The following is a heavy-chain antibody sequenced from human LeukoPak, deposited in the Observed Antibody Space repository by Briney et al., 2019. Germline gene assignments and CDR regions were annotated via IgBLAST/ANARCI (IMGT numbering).Heavy chain of an antibody. Sequence: SQTLSLTCAISGYSFPSNSAAWNWIRQSPSRGLEWLGRTYYSSSWYNDYAVSVKSRITINPNTSKNQFSLQLNSVTPEDTAVYYCARARYCSSTSCRLFYYYYYVDVWGKGTTVTVSS. D-gene: IGHD2-2*01. V-gene: IGHV6-1*01. CDR3: ARARYCSSTSCRLFYYYYYVDV. CDR1: GYSFPSNSAA. J-gene: IGHJ6*03. CDR2: TYYSSSWYN.